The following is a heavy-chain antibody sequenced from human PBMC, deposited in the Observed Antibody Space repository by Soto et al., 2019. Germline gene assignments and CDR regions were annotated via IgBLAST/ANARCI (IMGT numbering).Heavy chain of an antibody. D-gene: IGHD2-15*01. CDR3: GRGPAGGLRGGVSY. CDR1: GYTFTNYG. CDR2: ISAYNGDT. V-gene: IGHV1-18*04. Sequence: QVQLVQSGGEVKKPGASVKVSCKTSGYTFTNYGITWVRQAPGQGLKWMGWISAYNGDTNYAQKFQGRVIMTTDTSTTTAYMELRSRRAGDTVVYYCGRGPAGGLRGGVSYWGQGTLVTVSS. J-gene: IGHJ4*02.